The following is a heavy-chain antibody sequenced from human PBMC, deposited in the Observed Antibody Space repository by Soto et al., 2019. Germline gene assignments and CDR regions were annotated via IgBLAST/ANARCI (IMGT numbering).Heavy chain of an antibody. CDR3: ARGEGPFDY. CDR1: GFTFSSYG. CDR2: IWYDGSNK. Sequence: QVQLVESGGGVVQPGRSLRLSCAASGFTFSSYGMHWVRQAPGKGLEWVAVIWYDGSNKYYADSVKGRFTISRDNSKNTLHLQMNSLRAEDTAVYYCARGEGPFDYWGQGTLVTVSS. V-gene: IGHV3-33*01. J-gene: IGHJ4*02.